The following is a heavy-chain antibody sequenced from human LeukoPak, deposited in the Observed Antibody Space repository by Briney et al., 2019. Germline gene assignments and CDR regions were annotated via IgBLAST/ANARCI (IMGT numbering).Heavy chain of an antibody. CDR2: IVVGSGNT. J-gene: IGHJ6*04. CDR1: GFTFTSSA. V-gene: IGHV1-58*01. CDR3: AADYDYCGSGSYYGNYYYGMDV. D-gene: IGHD3-10*01. Sequence: GTSVKVSCKASGFTFTSSAVQWVRQARGQRLEWIGWIVVGSGNTNYAQKFQERVTITRDMSTSTAYMELSSLRSEDTAVYYCAADYDYCGSGSYYGNYYYGMDVWGKGTTVTVSS.